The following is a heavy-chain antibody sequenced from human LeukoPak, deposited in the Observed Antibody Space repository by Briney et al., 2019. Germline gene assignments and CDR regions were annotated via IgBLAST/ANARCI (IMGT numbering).Heavy chain of an antibody. CDR1: GYTFTGYY. CDR2: INPNSGGT. J-gene: IGHJ4*02. CDR3: TRGDY. V-gene: IGHV1-2*02. Sequence: ASVKVSCKTSGYTFTGYYIHWVRQAPGQGLEWMGWINPNSGGTNYAQKFQGRVTMTRDTSISTAYMELNRLIYDDTAVYYCTRGDYWGQGTLVTVSS.